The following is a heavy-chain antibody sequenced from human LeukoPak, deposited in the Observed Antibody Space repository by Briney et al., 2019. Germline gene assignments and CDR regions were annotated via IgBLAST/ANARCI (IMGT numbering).Heavy chain of an antibody. Sequence: SETLSLTCTVSGGSVSSGSYYWSWIRQPPGKGLEWIGYIYYSGSTNYNPSLKSRVTISVDTSKNQFSLKLSSVTAADTAVYYCARTFSESYYYYGMDVWGQGTTVTVSS. V-gene: IGHV4-61*01. D-gene: IGHD1-26*01. CDR2: IYYSGST. J-gene: IGHJ6*02. CDR1: GGSVSSGSYY. CDR3: ARTFSESYYYYGMDV.